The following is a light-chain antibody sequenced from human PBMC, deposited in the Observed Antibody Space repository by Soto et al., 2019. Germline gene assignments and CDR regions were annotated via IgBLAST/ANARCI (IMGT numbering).Light chain of an antibody. CDR2: AAS. Sequence: IQMTQSPSSLSASVGDRVTITCRASQSISSYLNWYQQKPGKAPQLLIYAASSLQSGVPSRFSGSGSGTDFTLTISSLHPEDFATYYCLQDYNFPWTFGQGTKVDIK. CDR1: QSISSY. J-gene: IGKJ1*01. V-gene: IGKV1-6*01. CDR3: LQDYNFPWT.